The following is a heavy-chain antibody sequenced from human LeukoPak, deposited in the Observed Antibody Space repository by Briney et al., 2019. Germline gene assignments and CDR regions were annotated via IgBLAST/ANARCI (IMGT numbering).Heavy chain of an antibody. J-gene: IGHJ6*02. CDR3: ARDPGIVVVPAAIPKDYYYYGMDV. CDR1: GYTFTSYG. CDR2: ISAYNGNT. Sequence: GASVKVSCKASGYTFTSYGISWVRQAPGQGLEWMGWISAYNGNTNYAQKLQGRVTMTTDTSTSTAYMELRSLRSDDTAVYYCARDPGIVVVPAAIPKDYYYYGMDVWGQGTTDTVSS. V-gene: IGHV1-18*01. D-gene: IGHD2-2*02.